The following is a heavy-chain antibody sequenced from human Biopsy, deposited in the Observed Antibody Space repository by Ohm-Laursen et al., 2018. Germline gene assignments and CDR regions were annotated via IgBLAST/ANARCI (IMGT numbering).Heavy chain of an antibody. CDR1: GGSIKSYY. V-gene: IGHV4-34*01. J-gene: IGHJ4*02. Sequence: GTLSLTCTVSGGSIKSYYWNWIRQSPGKGLEWIGEITHSGYTNYNPSLKSRVTVSVDTSKNQFSLKLSPVTAADTAVYYCASRLYGPNPIDYWGQGTLVTVSS. D-gene: IGHD2-8*01. CDR3: ASRLYGPNPIDY. CDR2: ITHSGYT.